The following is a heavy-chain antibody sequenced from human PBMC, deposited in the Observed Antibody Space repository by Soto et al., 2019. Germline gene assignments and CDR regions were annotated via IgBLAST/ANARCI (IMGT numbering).Heavy chain of an antibody. CDR3: ARDPSNTSGSRIWFDA. V-gene: IGHV1-18*01. Sequence: QVQLVQSGAEVMQPGAXXXXXXKASGYSFXXXXXXXXXXXXXXXXEWMGGISTYNGDTNYAQSLQGRVTMTTDTSTSTAYMELRSLRSDDTAVYYCARDPSNTSGSRIWFDAWGQGALVTVSS. CDR2: ISTYNGDT. J-gene: IGHJ5*02. CDR1: GYSFXXXX. D-gene: IGHD6-19*01.